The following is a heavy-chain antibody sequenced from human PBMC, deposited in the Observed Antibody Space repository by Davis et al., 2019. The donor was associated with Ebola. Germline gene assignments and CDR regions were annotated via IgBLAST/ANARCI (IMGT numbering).Heavy chain of an antibody. CDR3: AKDNRNIWSEV. J-gene: IGHJ3*01. CDR1: GFIFSTYV. V-gene: IGHV3-23*01. CDR2: GTSADT. Sequence: GESLKISCSASGFIFSTYVMSWVRQAPGKCLEWVSTYGTSADTYYADSVKGRFTISRDNSKNTLYLQMNGLRVEDTAIYYCAKDNRNIWSEVWGQGTMVTVSS. D-gene: IGHD2/OR15-2a*01.